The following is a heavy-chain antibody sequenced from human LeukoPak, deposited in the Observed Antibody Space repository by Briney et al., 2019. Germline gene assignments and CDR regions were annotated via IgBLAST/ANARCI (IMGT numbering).Heavy chain of an antibody. J-gene: IGHJ4*02. CDR1: GDPISSYY. V-gene: IGHV4-59*01. CDR3: ARAKSGVASFFDY. Sequence: KPSETLSLTCSVSGDPISSYYWSWIRKPPGKGLEWVGYIYYSGSTKYNPSLKSRVTLLADTSKNQLFLRLSTATPADTALYYCARAKSGVASFFDYWGQGAPVTVSS. CDR2: IYYSGST. D-gene: IGHD3-3*01.